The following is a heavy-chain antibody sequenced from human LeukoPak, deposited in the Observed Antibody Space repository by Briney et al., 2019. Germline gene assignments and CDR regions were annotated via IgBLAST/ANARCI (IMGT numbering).Heavy chain of an antibody. Sequence: GGSLILPCAASGFTFNNYGIHYVRQAPGKGLEWVAVISDDGRHKNYAGSVKGRFTISRDNSNNTLYLQMNSLRVEDTGVYYCAKDRETTASGTFDYWGQGTLVTVSS. CDR1: GFTFNNYG. CDR2: ISDDGRHK. D-gene: IGHD6-13*01. V-gene: IGHV3-30*18. CDR3: AKDRETTASGTFDY. J-gene: IGHJ4*02.